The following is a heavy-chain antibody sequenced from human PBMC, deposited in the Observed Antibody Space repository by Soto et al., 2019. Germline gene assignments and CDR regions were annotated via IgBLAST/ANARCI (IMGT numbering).Heavy chain of an antibody. CDR2: ISYDGSNK. Sequence: GGSLRLSCAASGFTFSSYGMHWVRQAPGKGLEWVAVISYDGSNKYYADSVKGRFTISRDNSKNTLYLQMNSLRAADTAVYYCATQIVPLEWLPKGVSDYYYYGMDVWGQGTTVTVSS. D-gene: IGHD3-3*01. V-gene: IGHV3-30*03. CDR3: ATQIVPLEWLPKGVSDYYYYGMDV. J-gene: IGHJ6*02. CDR1: GFTFSSYG.